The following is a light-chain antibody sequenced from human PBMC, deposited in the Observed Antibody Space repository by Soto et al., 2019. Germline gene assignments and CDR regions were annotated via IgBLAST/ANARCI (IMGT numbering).Light chain of an antibody. CDR2: GAS. CDR1: QSVRGNY. V-gene: IGKV3-20*01. J-gene: IGKJ1*01. Sequence: EIVLTKSPGILSLSPGERATLSCRASQSVRGNYLAWYQQKPGQAPRLLISGASSRASGIPDRFSGSGSGTDFTLTISRLEPEDFAVYYCQQYGFSLRTFGQGSKVEI. CDR3: QQYGFSLRT.